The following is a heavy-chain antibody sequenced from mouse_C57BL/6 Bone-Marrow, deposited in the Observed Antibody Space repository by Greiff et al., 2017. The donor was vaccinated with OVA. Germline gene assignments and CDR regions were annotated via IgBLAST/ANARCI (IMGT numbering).Heavy chain of an antibody. J-gene: IGHJ1*03. CDR1: GFTFSDYY. CDR3: ARGGWGNWKYFDV. D-gene: IGHD2-1*01. Sequence: EVQRVESEGGLVQPGRSMKLSCTASGFTFSDYYMAWVRQVPEKGLEWVANINYDGSSTYYLDSLKSRFIISRDNAKNILYLQMSSLKSEDTATYYCARGGWGNWKYFDVWGTGTTVTVSS. V-gene: IGHV5-16*01. CDR2: INYDGSST.